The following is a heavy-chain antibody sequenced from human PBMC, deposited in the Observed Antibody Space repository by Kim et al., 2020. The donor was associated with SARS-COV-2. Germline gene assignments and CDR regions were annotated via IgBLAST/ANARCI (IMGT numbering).Heavy chain of an antibody. V-gene: IGHV4-34*01. D-gene: IGHD6-6*01. CDR2: INHSGST. CDR3: ARGQVEQLARGGASSVWFDP. Sequence: SETLSLTCAVYGGSFSGYYWSWIRQPPGKGLEWIGEINHSGSTNYNPSLKSRVTISVDTSKNQFSLKLSSVTAADTAVYYCARGQVEQLARGGASSVWFDPWGQGTLVTVSS. J-gene: IGHJ5*02. CDR1: GGSFSGYY.